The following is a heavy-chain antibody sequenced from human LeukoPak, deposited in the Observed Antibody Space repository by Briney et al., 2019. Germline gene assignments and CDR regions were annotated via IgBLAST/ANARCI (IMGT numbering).Heavy chain of an antibody. CDR1: GYTLTELS. CDR2: FDPEDGET. Sequence: GASVKVSCKVSGYTLTELSMHWVRQAPGKGLEWMGGFDPEDGETIYAQKFQGRVTMTEDTSTDTAYMELSSLRSEDTAVYYCARGQSLGYDIWNWFDPWGQGTLVTVSS. J-gene: IGHJ5*02. V-gene: IGHV1-24*01. CDR3: ARGQSLGYDIWNWFDP. D-gene: IGHD3-9*01.